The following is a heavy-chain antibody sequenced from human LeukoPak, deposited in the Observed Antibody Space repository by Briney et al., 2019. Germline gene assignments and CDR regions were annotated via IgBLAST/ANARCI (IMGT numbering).Heavy chain of an antibody. Sequence: GGSLRLSCAASGFTFSSYAMSWVRRAPGKGLEWVSAISGSGGSTYYADSVKGRFTISRDNSKNTLHLQMNSLRAEDTAVYYCAKVPNVRGVIDYFDYWGQGTLVTVSS. J-gene: IGHJ4*02. CDR2: ISGSGGST. CDR3: AKVPNVRGVIDYFDY. CDR1: GFTFSSYA. V-gene: IGHV3-23*01. D-gene: IGHD3-10*02.